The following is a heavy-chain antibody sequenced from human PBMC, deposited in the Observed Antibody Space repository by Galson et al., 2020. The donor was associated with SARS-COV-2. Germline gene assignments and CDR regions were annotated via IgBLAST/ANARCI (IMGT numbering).Heavy chain of an antibody. Sequence: SETLSLTCTVSGGSISSSSYYWGWIRQPPGKGLEWIGSIYYSGSTYYNPSLKSRVTISVDTSKNQFSLKLSSVTAADTAVYYCARYYDILTGYYGNFDYWGHGTLATVSS. CDR3: ARYYDILTGYYGNFDY. J-gene: IGHJ4*01. D-gene: IGHD3-9*01. CDR1: GGSISSSSYY. CDR2: IYYSGST. V-gene: IGHV4-39*01.